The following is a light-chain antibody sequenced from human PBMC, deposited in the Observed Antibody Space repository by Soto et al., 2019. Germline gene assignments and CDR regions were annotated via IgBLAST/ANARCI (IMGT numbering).Light chain of an antibody. CDR1: HSVSSSY. J-gene: IGKJ3*01. CDR3: QQYGGSPLVT. V-gene: IGKV3-20*01. Sequence: EIVLTQSPGTLSLSPGERATLSCRTSHSVSSSYLSWHQQKPDQAPRLLIYGASSSSPGIPDRLSGSRSGTDFTLTISRLQPEDFAVYYCQQYGGSPLVTFGPGTKVDIK. CDR2: GAS.